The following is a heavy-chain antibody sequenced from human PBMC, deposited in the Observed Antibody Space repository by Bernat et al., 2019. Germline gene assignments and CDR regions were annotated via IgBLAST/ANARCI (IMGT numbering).Heavy chain of an antibody. V-gene: IGHV3-30*01. CDR3: ARVRVSSGYSGYGWWYYYYYYMDV. Sequence: QVQLVESGGGVVQPGRSLRLSRAASGFTFSSYAMHWVRQAPGKGLEWVAGISYDGSNKYYADSVKGRFTISRDNSKNTLYLPMNSLRAEDTAVYYCARVRVSSGYSGYGWWYYYYYYMDVWGKGTTVTVSS. CDR1: GFTFSSYA. J-gene: IGHJ6*03. D-gene: IGHD5-12*01. CDR2: ISYDGSNK.